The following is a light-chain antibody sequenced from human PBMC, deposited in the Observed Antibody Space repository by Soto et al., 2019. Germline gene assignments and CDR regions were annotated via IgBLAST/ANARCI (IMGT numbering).Light chain of an antibody. CDR3: QQYNSYWT. Sequence: DIQMTQSPSTLSASVGDRVTITCRASQSINSWLAWYQQKPGKAPKLLIYDASSLESGVPSRFSGSGSGTDFTFTISSLQPDDFATYYCQQYNSYWTFGQGTKV. J-gene: IGKJ1*01. V-gene: IGKV1-5*01. CDR1: QSINSW. CDR2: DAS.